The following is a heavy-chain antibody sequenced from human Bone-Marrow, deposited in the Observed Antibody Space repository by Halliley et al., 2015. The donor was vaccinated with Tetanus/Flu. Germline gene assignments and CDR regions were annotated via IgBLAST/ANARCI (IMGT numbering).Heavy chain of an antibody. D-gene: IGHD6-19*01. CDR2: TYYRSRWYY. V-gene: IGHV6-1*01. CDR3: ARDPNSSGWFGLDY. Sequence: RTYYRSRWYYDYAASVKSRITINPDTSKNQFSLQLNSVTPEDTAVYYCARDPNSSGWFGLDYWGQGTLVPVSS. J-gene: IGHJ4*03.